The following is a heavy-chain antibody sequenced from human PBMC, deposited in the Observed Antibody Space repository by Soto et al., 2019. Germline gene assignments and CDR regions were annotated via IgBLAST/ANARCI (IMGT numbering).Heavy chain of an antibody. CDR1: GYTFTGYY. Sequence: AAGKASCKASGYTFTGYYIHCVRQAPGQGLEWMGWINPNSGGTNYAQKFQGWVTMTRETSISTAYMELSRLRSDDTAVYYCARGSNIAFTWFASWGQGTLVTVSS. D-gene: IGHD3-16*02. CDR2: INPNSGGT. V-gene: IGHV1-2*04. CDR3: ARGSNIAFTWFAS. J-gene: IGHJ5*01.